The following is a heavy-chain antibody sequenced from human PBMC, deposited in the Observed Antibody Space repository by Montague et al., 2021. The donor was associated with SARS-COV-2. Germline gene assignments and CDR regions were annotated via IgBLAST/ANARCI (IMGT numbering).Heavy chain of an antibody. CDR2: FYYAGGT. Sequence: SETLSLTCTVSGGSISSYYWGWIRQPPGKGLEYIGSFYYAGGTQYNPSLKSRVTISVDTSNDQFSLKMNSVTAADTAVYFCARLYGSSFDYWGQGTLVTVSS. D-gene: IGHD4-17*01. CDR1: GGSISSYY. V-gene: IGHV4-39*01. J-gene: IGHJ4*02. CDR3: ARLYGSSFDY.